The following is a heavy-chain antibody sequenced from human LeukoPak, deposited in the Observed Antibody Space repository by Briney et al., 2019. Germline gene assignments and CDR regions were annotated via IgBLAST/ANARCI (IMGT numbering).Heavy chain of an antibody. V-gene: IGHV4-39*07. CDR1: GDCINRGSYL. D-gene: IGHD2-2*03. Sequence: SETLSINCTVAGDCINRGSYLLGLILQPPGKGLEWIGSIYHSGLTYYNPSLKSRVTMSLEMSKNQFSLNLESVTAADTAVYYCARSLDIVIVPAVWFDPWGQGTLVTVSS. CDR3: ARSLDIVIVPAVWFDP. CDR2: IYHSGLT. J-gene: IGHJ5*02.